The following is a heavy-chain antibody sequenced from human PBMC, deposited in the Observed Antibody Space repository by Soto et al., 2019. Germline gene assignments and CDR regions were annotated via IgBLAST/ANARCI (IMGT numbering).Heavy chain of an antibody. V-gene: IGHV4-31*03. CDR2: IYYSGST. Sequence: SETLSLTCTVSGGSISSGGYYWSWIRQHPGKGLEWIGYIYYSGSTYYNPSLKSRVTISVDTSKNQFSLKLSSVTAADTAVYYCAREGSRCSSTSCLYYMDVWGKGTTVTVSS. D-gene: IGHD2-2*01. CDR1: GGSISSGGYY. CDR3: AREGSRCSSTSCLYYMDV. J-gene: IGHJ6*03.